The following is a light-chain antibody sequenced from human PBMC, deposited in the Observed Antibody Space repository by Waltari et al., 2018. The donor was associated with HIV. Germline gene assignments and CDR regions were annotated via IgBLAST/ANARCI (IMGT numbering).Light chain of an antibody. CDR2: QGS. Sequence: ELTQPPSVSVPSGQPASIPCSGENLADKFPCWYQKKPGQPPILLVYQGSRRPSGIPARFSASKSANTATLTVRGAQPLDEAEYFCQAWDADHAVFGGGTTLTVL. CDR3: QAWDADHAV. CDR1: NLADKF. J-gene: IGLJ2*01. V-gene: IGLV3-1*01.